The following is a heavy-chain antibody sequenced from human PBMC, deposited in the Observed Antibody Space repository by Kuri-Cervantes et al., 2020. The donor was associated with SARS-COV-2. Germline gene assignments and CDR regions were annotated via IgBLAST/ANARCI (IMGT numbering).Heavy chain of an antibody. CDR1: GGSISSYY. CDR3: ARQSVTIFGVVTTGDAFDI. Sequence: GSLRLSCTVSGGSISSYYWSWIRQPAGKGLEWIGRIYTSGSTNYNPSLKSRVTISVDTSKNQFSLKLSSVTAADTAVYYCARQSVTIFGVVTTGDAFDIWGQGTMVTVSS. V-gene: IGHV4-4*07. J-gene: IGHJ3*02. D-gene: IGHD3-3*01. CDR2: IYTSGST.